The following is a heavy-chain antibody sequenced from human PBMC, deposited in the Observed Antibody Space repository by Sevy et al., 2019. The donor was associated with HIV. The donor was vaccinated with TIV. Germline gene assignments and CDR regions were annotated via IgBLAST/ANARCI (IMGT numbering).Heavy chain of an antibody. CDR3: AEDGENTAMDLDY. CDR1: GFTFSSYS. V-gene: IGHV3-48*01. CDR2: ISSSSSTI. D-gene: IGHD5-18*01. Sequence: GGSLRLSCAASGFTFSSYSMNWVRQAPGKGLEWVSYISSSSSTIYYADSVKGRFTISRDNAKNSLYLQMNSLRAEDTAVYYCAEDGENTAMDLDYWGQGTLVTVSS. J-gene: IGHJ4*02.